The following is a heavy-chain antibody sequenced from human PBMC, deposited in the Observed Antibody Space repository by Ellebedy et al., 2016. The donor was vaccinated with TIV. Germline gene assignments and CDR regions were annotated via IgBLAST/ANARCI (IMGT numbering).Heavy chain of an antibody. CDR2: IGTAGDP. CDR1: GFTFSSYD. CDR3: ARGGTTVAGYYYYGMDV. J-gene: IGHJ6*02. D-gene: IGHD4-17*01. Sequence: GESLKISCAASGFTFSSYDMHWVCQATGKGLEWVSAIGTAGDPYYPGSVKGRFTISRENAKNSLYLQMNSLRAGDTAVYYCARGGTTVAGYYYYGMDVWGQGTTVTVSS. V-gene: IGHV3-13*05.